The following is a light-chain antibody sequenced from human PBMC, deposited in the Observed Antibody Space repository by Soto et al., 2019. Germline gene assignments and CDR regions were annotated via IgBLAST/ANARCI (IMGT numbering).Light chain of an antibody. CDR1: QSVNNY. V-gene: IGKV3-11*01. CDR3: LQRGTWGT. J-gene: IGKJ1*01. Sequence: EIVLTQSPATLSLSPGERATLSCRASQSVNNYLAWYQQKPGQPPRLIIYDASNRPTGIPARFSASGSGTAFPPTNRSVEPEDLDIYYCLQRGTWGTSGQGTTVDIK. CDR2: DAS.